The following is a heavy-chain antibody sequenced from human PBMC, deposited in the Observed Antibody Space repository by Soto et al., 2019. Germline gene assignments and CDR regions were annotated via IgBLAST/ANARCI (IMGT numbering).Heavy chain of an antibody. V-gene: IGHV4-31*03. D-gene: IGHD3-22*01. CDR3: ATNGGYYDASGPKYFQY. Sequence: PSETLSVTCTVSGGSMSRGGYYWSWIRQYPGKGLECIGYIYYSGSTHYNPSLRSRVAISLDTSKNQFSLKLTSVTAADTAVYYCATNGGYYDASGPKYFQYWGHGTVVTVSS. CDR1: GGSMSRGGYY. CDR2: IYYSGST. J-gene: IGHJ1*01.